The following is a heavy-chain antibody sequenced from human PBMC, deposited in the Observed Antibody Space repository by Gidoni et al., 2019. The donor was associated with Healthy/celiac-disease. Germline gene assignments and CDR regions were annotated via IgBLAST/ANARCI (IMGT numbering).Heavy chain of an antibody. D-gene: IGHD6-19*01. J-gene: IGHJ4*02. V-gene: IGHV7-4-1*02. CDR1: GSTFTTYA. Sequence: QVQLVQSGSELNKPGASVKVSCKASGSTFTTYAVNWVRQAPGQGLEWMGWINTNTGNPTYAQGFTGRFVFSLDTSVSTAYLQISSLKAEDTAVYYCARGEYPGIAVAGTYYSDYWGQGTLVTVSS. CDR2: INTNTGNP. CDR3: ARGEYPGIAVAGTYYSDY.